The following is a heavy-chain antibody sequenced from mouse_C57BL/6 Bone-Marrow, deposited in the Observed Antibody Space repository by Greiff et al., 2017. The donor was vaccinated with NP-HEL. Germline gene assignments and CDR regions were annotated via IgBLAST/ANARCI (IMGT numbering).Heavy chain of an antibody. CDR1: GFNIKNTY. Sequence: VHVKQSVAELVRPGASVKLSCTASGFNIKNTYMHWVKQRPEQGLEWIGRIDPANGNTKYAPKFQGKATITADTSSNTAYLQLSSLTSEDTAIYYCAPLSYYSNFAWFAYWGQGTLVTVSA. CDR2: IDPANGNT. CDR3: APLSYYSNFAWFAY. D-gene: IGHD2-5*01. J-gene: IGHJ3*01. V-gene: IGHV14-3*01.